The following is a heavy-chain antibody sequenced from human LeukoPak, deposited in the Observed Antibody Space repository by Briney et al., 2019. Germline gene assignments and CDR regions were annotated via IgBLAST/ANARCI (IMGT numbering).Heavy chain of an antibody. D-gene: IGHD4-11*01. J-gene: IGHJ5*02. CDR3: ARRIRTTVTDNWFDP. CDR1: GYTFTSYG. CDR2: ISAYNGNT. Sequence: GASVKVSCKASGYTFTSYGISWVRQAPGQGLEWMGWISAYNGNTNYAQKLQGRVTMTTDTSTSTAYMELRSLRSDDTAVYYCARRIRTTVTDNWFDPWGQGTLVTLPS. V-gene: IGHV1-18*01.